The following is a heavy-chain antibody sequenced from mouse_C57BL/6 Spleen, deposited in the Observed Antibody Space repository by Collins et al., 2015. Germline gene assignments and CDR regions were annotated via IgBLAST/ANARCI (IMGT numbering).Heavy chain of an antibody. CDR1: GYTFTDYE. D-gene: IGHD1-1*01. CDR2: IDPETGGT. V-gene: IGHV1-15*01. Sequence: QLQLQQSGAELVRPGASVTLSCKASGYTFTDYEMHWVKQTPVHGLEWIGAIDPETGGTAYNQKFKGKAILTADKSSSTAYMELRSLTSEDSAVYYCTRSEVFYYGSSPYYFDYWGQGTTLTVSS. J-gene: IGHJ2*01. CDR3: TRSEVFYYGSSPYYFDY.